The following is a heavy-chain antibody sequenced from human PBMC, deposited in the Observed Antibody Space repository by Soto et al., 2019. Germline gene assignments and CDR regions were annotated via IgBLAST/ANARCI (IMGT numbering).Heavy chain of an antibody. D-gene: IGHD2-8*01. Sequence: QVQLVESGGGVVQPGRSLRLSCAASGFTFSSYGMHWVRQAPGKGLEWVAIIWYDGSNKYYADSVKGRFTISRDNSKNTLSMPMNSLRAEDTAVYYCARDGYCNNGACYNGEDYWGQGTLVTVSS. CDR2: IWYDGSNK. CDR1: GFTFSSYG. V-gene: IGHV3-33*01. CDR3: ARDGYCNNGACYNGEDY. J-gene: IGHJ4*02.